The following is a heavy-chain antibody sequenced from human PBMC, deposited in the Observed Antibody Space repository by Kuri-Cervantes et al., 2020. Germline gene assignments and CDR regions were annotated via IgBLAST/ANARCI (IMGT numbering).Heavy chain of an antibody. Sequence: GESMKISCAASGFTFSSYGMHWVRQAPGKGLEWVAVISYDGSNKYYADPVKGRFTITRDNSKNTLYLQMNSLRAEDTAVYYCARERYYDIGSFDIWGQGTMVTVSS. CDR2: ISYDGSNK. CDR1: GFTFSSYG. D-gene: IGHD3-22*01. J-gene: IGHJ3*02. V-gene: IGHV3-30*03. CDR3: ARERYYDIGSFDI.